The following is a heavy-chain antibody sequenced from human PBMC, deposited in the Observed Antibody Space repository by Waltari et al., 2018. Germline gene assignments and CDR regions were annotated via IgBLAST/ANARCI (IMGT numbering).Heavy chain of an antibody. CDR1: GFTFSSYE. Sequence: EVQLVESGGGLVQPGGSLRLSCAASGFTFSSYEMHWVRQAPGKGLEWVSYISSSGSTIYYADSVKGRFTISRDNAKNSLYLQMNSLRAEDTAVYYCARTCRNTIPHDYWGQGTLVTVSS. J-gene: IGHJ4*02. D-gene: IGHD2-2*01. CDR2: ISSSGSTI. V-gene: IGHV3-48*03. CDR3: ARTCRNTIPHDY.